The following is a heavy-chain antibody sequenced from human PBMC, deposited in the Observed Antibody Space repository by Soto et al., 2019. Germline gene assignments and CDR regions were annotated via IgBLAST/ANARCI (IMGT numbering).Heavy chain of an antibody. Sequence: SETLSLTCTVSGGSISSYYWSWIRQPPGKGLEWIGYIYYSGSTNYNPSLKSRVTISVDTSKNQFSLKLSSVTAADTAVYYCARFGGATTFDYWGQGTLVTVSS. V-gene: IGHV4-59*01. CDR3: ARFGGATTFDY. CDR2: IYYSGST. CDR1: GGSISSYY. D-gene: IGHD1-26*01. J-gene: IGHJ4*02.